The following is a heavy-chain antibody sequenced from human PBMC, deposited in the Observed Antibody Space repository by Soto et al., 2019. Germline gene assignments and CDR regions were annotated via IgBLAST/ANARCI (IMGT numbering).Heavy chain of an antibody. Sequence: EVRLVESGGGLVQPGGSLRLSCAASGFTFSGFWMSWVRQAPGKGLEWVANIKRDGSEKYYVDSVRGRLPISRDNAKNSLFLQMNSLRAEDTGVYYCARGGNYVDYWGQGTLVTVSS. D-gene: IGHD3-10*02. V-gene: IGHV3-7*04. CDR1: GFTFSGFW. CDR3: ARGGNYVDY. CDR2: IKRDGSEK. J-gene: IGHJ4*02.